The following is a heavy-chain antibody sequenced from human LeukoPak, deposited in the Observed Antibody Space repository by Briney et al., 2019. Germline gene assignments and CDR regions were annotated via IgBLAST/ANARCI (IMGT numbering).Heavy chain of an antibody. V-gene: IGHV4-34*01. J-gene: IGHJ5*02. CDR3: ARGGGLRLGELSLYLINWFDP. D-gene: IGHD3-16*02. Sequence: PSETLSLTCAVYGGSFSGYYWSWIRQPPGKGLEWIGEINHSGSTNYNPSLKSRVTISVDTSKNQFSLKLSSVTAADTAVYYCARGGGLRLGELSLYLINWFDPWGQGTLVTVSS. CDR1: GGSFSGYY. CDR2: INHSGST.